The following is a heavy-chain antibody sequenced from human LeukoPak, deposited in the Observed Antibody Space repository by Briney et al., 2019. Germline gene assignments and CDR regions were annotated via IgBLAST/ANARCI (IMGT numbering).Heavy chain of an antibody. D-gene: IGHD3-10*01. V-gene: IGHV1-69*13. J-gene: IGHJ3*02. CDR1: VCTFINYA. CDR3: ARALQHSGSPYPDAFDI. CDR2: SIAIFGTA. Sequence: SVTVSFQSSVCTFINYAISWVRPAPGQGLEWMGGSIAIFGTANYAKKFKGRVTITADESTSTAYMELSSLMSEDTAVYYCARALQHSGSPYPDAFDIWGQGTMVTVSS.